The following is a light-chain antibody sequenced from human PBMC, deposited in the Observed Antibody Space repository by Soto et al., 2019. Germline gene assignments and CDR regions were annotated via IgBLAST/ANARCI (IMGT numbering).Light chain of an antibody. CDR1: SSDVGGYDS. CDR2: EVS. Sequence: QSALTQPPSASGSPGQSVTISCTGTSSDVGGYDSVSWYQQHPGKAPKLMIYEVSRRRSGVPDRFSGSKSGNTASLTVSGIQAEDDAEYYCSSFAGNNNLIFGGGTQLTVL. V-gene: IGLV2-8*01. CDR3: SSFAGNNNLI. J-gene: IGLJ7*01.